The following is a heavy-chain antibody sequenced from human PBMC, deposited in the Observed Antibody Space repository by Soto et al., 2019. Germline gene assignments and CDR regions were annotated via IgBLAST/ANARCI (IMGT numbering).Heavy chain of an antibody. Sequence: GGSLRLSCAASGFTFSSYAMSWVRQAPGKGLEWVSAISGSGGSTYYADSVKGRFTISRDNSKNTLYLQMNSLRAEDTAVYYCAICKGIAVAGTLGGFDPWGQGTLVTVSS. J-gene: IGHJ5*02. CDR1: GFTFSSYA. CDR3: AICKGIAVAGTLGGFDP. V-gene: IGHV3-23*01. CDR2: ISGSGGST. D-gene: IGHD6-19*01.